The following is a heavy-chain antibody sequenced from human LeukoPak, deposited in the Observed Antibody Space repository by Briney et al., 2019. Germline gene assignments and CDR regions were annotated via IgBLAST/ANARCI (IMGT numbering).Heavy chain of an antibody. V-gene: IGHV1-18*01. Sequence: GASVKVSCKASGYTFPSYGINWVRQAPGQGLEWMGWITAYNGTTNYAQKLQGRVTMTTDTSTSTAYMELRSLRSDDTAVYYCARGVLRNKYCSGGSCYSAGYFDYWGQGTLVTVSS. CDR3: ARGVLRNKYCSGGSCYSAGYFDY. CDR1: GYTFPSYG. J-gene: IGHJ4*02. CDR2: ITAYNGTT. D-gene: IGHD2-15*01.